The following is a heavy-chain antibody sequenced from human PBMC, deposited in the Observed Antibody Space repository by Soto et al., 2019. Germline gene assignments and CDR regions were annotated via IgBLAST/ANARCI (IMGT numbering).Heavy chain of an antibody. CDR3: ARRWGTYFDF. D-gene: IGHD7-27*01. CDR1: GGSISSYY. CDR2: IHYSGST. V-gene: IGHV4-59*01. J-gene: IGHJ4*02. Sequence: QVQLQESGPGLVKPSETLSLTCTVSGGSISSYYWSWIRQPPGKGLEWIGYIHYSGSTDYDPSLKSRVTISVDTSKNPFSLKLSSVTAADTAVYYCARRWGTYFDFWGQGTLVTVSS.